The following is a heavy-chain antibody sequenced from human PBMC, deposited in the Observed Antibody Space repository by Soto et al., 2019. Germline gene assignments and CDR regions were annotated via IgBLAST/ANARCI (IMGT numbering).Heavy chain of an antibody. CDR1: GGTFSSYA. D-gene: IGHD4-17*01. V-gene: IGHV1-69*01. CDR3: ARLTTVTPRDDAFDI. CDR2: IIPIFGTA. J-gene: IGHJ3*02. Sequence: QVQLVQSGAEVKKPGSSVKVSCKASGGTFSSYAISWVRQAPGQGLEWMGGIIPIFGTANYAQKFQGRVTITADESTRTAYVGLSSLISEDTAVYYCARLTTVTPRDDAFDIWGQGTMVTVSS.